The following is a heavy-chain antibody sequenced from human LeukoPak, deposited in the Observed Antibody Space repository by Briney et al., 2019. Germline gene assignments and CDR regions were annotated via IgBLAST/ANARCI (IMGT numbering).Heavy chain of an antibody. CDR2: ISGRGEHT. CDR1: GFTFSIYA. D-gene: IGHD7-27*01. Sequence: GGSLRLSCAASGFTFSIYAMNWVRQAPGKGLEWVSVISGRGEHTYYADSVKGRFTISRDYSNNTLYLQMNSLRAEDAAVYYCARDLSGDWYFDLWGRGTLVTVSS. V-gene: IGHV3-23*01. CDR3: ARDLSGDWYFDL. J-gene: IGHJ2*01.